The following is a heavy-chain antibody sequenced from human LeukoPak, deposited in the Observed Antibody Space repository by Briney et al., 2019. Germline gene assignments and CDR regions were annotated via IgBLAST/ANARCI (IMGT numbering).Heavy chain of an antibody. J-gene: IGHJ4*02. CDR2: IYHNGDT. D-gene: IGHD6-19*01. CDR1: DYSISIGYY. CDR3: ARDLPGAGTGSGY. V-gene: IGHV4-38-2*02. Sequence: PSETLSLTCTVSDYSISIGYYWGWIRQPPGKGLEWIGSIYHNGDTYYNPPPKSRVTISVDTSKNQFSLKLSSVTAADTAVYYCARDLPGAGTGSGYWGQGTLVTVSS.